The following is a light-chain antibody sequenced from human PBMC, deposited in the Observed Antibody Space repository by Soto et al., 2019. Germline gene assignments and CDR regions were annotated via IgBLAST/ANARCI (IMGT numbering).Light chain of an antibody. V-gene: IGKV3-20*01. CDR2: GAS. CDR3: QLFAT. CDR1: QSVSSSF. Sequence: EIVLTQSPGTLSLSPGERATLSCRASQSVSSSFLAWYQQKPGQAPRLLIYGASSRATGIPDRFSGSGSGTDFTLTISRLEPEDFAVYYCQLFATFGPGTKVDI. J-gene: IGKJ3*01.